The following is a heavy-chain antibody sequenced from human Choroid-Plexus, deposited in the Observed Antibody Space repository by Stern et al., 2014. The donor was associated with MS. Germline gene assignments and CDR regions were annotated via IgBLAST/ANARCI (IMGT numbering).Heavy chain of an antibody. Sequence: QVQLVESGGGVVQPGRPLRLSCVASGFTFGSCAMPWVRQAPGKGLEWVAGVAYDGSDKDYADSVKGHFTISRDHSQNTLNMQMSSLKPEDRAVYYCAKDRQYLAYCFDLWGQGSLVTVSS. J-gene: IGHJ5*02. CDR1: GFTFGSCA. CDR2: VAYDGSDK. D-gene: IGHD2/OR15-2a*01. CDR3: AKDRQYLAYCFDL. V-gene: IGHV3-30*18.